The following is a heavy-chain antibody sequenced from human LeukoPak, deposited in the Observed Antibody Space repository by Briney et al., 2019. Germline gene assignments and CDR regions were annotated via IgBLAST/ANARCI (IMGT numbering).Heavy chain of an antibody. V-gene: IGHV4-39*01. J-gene: IGHJ4*02. Sequence: SETLSLTCTVSGVSISSSSYYWGWIRQPPGKELEWYGSIYYSGSTYYNPSLKSRVTISVDTSKNQFSLKLSSVTAADTAVYYCARRGIIAVAGKEFDYWGQGTLVTVSS. D-gene: IGHD6-19*01. CDR2: IYYSGST. CDR1: GVSISSSSYY. CDR3: ARRGIIAVAGKEFDY.